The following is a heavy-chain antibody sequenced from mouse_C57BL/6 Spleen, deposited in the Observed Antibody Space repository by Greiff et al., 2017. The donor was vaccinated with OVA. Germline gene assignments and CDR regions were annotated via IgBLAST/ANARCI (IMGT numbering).Heavy chain of an antibody. D-gene: IGHD1-1*01. CDR3: ARWGYGSTDYFDY. CDR2: ILPGSGST. CDR1: GYTFTGYW. Sequence: LEESGAELMKPGASVKLSCKATGYTFTGYWIEWVKQRPGHGLEWIGEILPGSGSTNYNEKFKGKATFTADTSSNTGYMQRSSLTTEDSAIYYCARWGYGSTDYFDYWGQGTTLTVSS. J-gene: IGHJ2*01. V-gene: IGHV1-9*01.